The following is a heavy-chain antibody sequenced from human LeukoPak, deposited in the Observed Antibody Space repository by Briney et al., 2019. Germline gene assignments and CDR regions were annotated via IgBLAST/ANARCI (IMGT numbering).Heavy chain of an antibody. V-gene: IGHV3-30*18. CDR1: GFTFSSYG. J-gene: IGHJ4*02. D-gene: IGHD6-13*01. Sequence: GGSLRLSCAASGFTFSSYGMHWVRQAPGKGLEWVAVISYDGSNKYYADSVKGRFTISRDNSKNTLYLQMNSLRAEDTAVYYCAKDVGSSWDNVDYWGQGTLVTVSS. CDR2: ISYDGSNK. CDR3: AKDVGSSWDNVDY.